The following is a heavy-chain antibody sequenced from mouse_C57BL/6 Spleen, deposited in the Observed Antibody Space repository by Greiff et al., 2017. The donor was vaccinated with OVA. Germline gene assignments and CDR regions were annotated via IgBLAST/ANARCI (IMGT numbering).Heavy chain of an antibody. Sequence: EVQLQQSGPELVKPGASVKISCKASGYSFTDYNMNWVKQSNGKSLEWIGVINPNYGTTSYNQKFKGKATLTVDQSSSTAYMQLNSLTSEDSAVYYCARPDYYGSSYEWYFDVWGTGTTVTVSS. D-gene: IGHD1-1*01. V-gene: IGHV1-39*01. CDR3: ARPDYYGSSYEWYFDV. CDR1: GYSFTDYN. J-gene: IGHJ1*03. CDR2: INPNYGTT.